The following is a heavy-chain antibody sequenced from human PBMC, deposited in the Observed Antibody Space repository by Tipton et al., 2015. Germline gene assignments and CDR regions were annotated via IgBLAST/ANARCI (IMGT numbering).Heavy chain of an antibody. V-gene: IGHV4-59*01. D-gene: IGHD4-23*01. Sequence: TLSLTCSVSSDSISKYYWSWIRQPPGKELEWIGYIQYSGSTNYNPSLKSRVTISVDTSKTQFSLKMSSVTASDTDVYYCARARGRHGGLFDSWGQGILVTVSS. CDR2: IQYSGST. J-gene: IGHJ4*02. CDR1: SDSISKYY. CDR3: ARARGRHGGLFDS.